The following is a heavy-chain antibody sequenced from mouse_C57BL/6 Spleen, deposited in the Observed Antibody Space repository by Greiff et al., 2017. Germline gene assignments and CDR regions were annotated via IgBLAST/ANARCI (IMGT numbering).Heavy chain of an antibody. CDR3: ARWAITTVVPAY. D-gene: IGHD1-1*01. Sequence: SGPELVKPGASVKISCKASGYAFSNSWMNWVKQRPGKGLEWIGRIYPGDGATNYNGKFKGKATLTADKSSSTAYMQLSSLTSEDSAVYYCARWAITTVVPAYWGQGTLVTVSA. CDR1: GYAFSNSW. J-gene: IGHJ3*01. V-gene: IGHV1-82*01. CDR2: IYPGDGAT.